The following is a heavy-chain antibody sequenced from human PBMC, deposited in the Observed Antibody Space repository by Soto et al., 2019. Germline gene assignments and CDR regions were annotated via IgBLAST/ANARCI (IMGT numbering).Heavy chain of an antibody. J-gene: IGHJ6*02. CDR3: ARVYCGGDCAVPYYGMDV. CDR1: GYSFTDYH. Sequence: GASVQVSCKASGYSFTDYHIHWVRQAPGQGLEWMGWINPNSGGTNYAQKFQGRVTMTRDTSISTAYMELSRLRSDDTAVYYCARVYCGGDCAVPYYGMDVWGQGTTVTVSS. D-gene: IGHD2-21*02. CDR2: INPNSGGT. V-gene: IGHV1-2*02.